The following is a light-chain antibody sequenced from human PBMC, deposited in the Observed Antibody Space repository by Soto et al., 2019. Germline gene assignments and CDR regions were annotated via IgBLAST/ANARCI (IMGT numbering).Light chain of an antibody. CDR2: DAS. V-gene: IGKV3-20*01. J-gene: IGKJ1*01. Sequence: EIVLTQSPGTLSLSPGDRATLSCRASQSVGSNYLAWYQQKPGQAPRLLIYDASSRATGIPDRFSGSGSGTDFTLTISRLEPEDFAVYYCQHFGNSLWTFGQGTKVDIK. CDR1: QSVGSNY. CDR3: QHFGNSLWT.